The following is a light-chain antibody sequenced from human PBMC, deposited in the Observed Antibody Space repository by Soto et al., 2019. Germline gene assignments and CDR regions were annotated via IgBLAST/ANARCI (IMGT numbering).Light chain of an antibody. V-gene: IGLV2-11*01. CDR3: CSYAVSNTFWV. CDR1: SSYVGGYNY. Sequence: QSALTQPRSVSGSPGQSVTISCTGTSSYVGGYNYVSWYQQHPGKAPKAMIYDVSRRPSGVPDRFSGSKSGNTASLTISGLQAEDEADYYCCSYAVSNTFWVFGGGTKLNVL. CDR2: DVS. J-gene: IGLJ3*02.